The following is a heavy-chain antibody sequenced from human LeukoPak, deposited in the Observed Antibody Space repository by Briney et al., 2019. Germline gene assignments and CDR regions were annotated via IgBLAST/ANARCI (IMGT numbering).Heavy chain of an antibody. CDR2: ISGYNVNT. V-gene: IGHV1-18*01. Sequence: GASVKVSCKASGYTFATYGITWVRQAPGQGLEWMGWISGYNVNTNPAQKLQGRVTMTTDTSTSTAYMELRSLRSDDTAVYYCARERRGYRYGGNLYYYGMDVWGQGTTVTVSS. J-gene: IGHJ6*02. CDR1: GYTFATYG. D-gene: IGHD5-18*01. CDR3: ARERRGYRYGGNLYYYGMDV.